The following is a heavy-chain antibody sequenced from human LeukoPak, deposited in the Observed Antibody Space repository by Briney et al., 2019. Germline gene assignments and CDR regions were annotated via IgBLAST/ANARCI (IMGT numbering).Heavy chain of an antibody. CDR1: GGSFSGYY. V-gene: IGHV4-34*01. Sequence: SETLSLTCAVYGGSFSGYYWSWIRQPPGKGLEWIGEINHSGSTNYNPSLKSRVTISVDTSKNQLSLKLSSVTAADTAVYYCASSSSWSGFDYWGQGTLVTVSS. CDR3: ASSSSWSGFDY. D-gene: IGHD6-13*01. CDR2: INHSGST. J-gene: IGHJ4*02.